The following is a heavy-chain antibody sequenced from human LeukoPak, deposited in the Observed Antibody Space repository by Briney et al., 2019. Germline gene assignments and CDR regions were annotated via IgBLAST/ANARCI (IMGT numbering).Heavy chain of an antibody. CDR1: GFAFSSFG. CDR2: IWFDGSAE. CDR3: ARGEVAYCDGDCYSFDP. Sequence: GGSLRLSCAASGFAFSSFGMHWVRQTPGKGLEWVAVIWFDGSAEYYADSVKGRFSISRDNSENTLYLEMNSLRVEDTAVYYCARGEVAYCDGDCYSFDPWGQGTLVTVSS. V-gene: IGHV3-33*01. J-gene: IGHJ5*02. D-gene: IGHD2-21*02.